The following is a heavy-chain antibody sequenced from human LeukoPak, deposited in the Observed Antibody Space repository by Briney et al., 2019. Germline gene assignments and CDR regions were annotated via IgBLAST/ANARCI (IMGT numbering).Heavy chain of an antibody. CDR1: GGSFSGYY. CDR2: INHSGST. CDR3: ARGAVIGYSSGWPTY. J-gene: IGHJ4*02. Sequence: SETLSLTCAVYGGSFSGYYWSWIRQPPGKGLEWIGEINHSGSTNYNPSLKSRVTISVDTSKNQFSLKLSPVTAADTAVYYCARGAVIGYSSGWPTYWGQGTLVTVSS. V-gene: IGHV4-34*01. D-gene: IGHD6-19*01.